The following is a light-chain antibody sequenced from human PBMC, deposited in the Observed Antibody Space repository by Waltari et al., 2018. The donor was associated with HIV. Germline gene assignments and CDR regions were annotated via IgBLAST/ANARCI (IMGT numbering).Light chain of an antibody. CDR2: DVN. CDR3: CSYAGSPTFVI. V-gene: IGLV2-23*02. J-gene: IGLJ2*01. Sequence: QSALTQPASVSGSLGQSITISCTGTSSDIGSYNLVPWYQQYPGKAPKFIIYDVNKWPSGVSHRFSGFKAANTASLTISGLQAEDEADYYCCSYAGSPTFVIFGGGTKVTVL. CDR1: SSDIGSYNL.